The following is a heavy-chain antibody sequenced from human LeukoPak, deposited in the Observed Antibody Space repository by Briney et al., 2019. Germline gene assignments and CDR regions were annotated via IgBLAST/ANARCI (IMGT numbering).Heavy chain of an antibody. J-gene: IGHJ4*02. D-gene: IGHD5-18*01. CDR2: IKKDGSGK. V-gene: IGHV3-7*01. CDR3: ARDLSGITGYTYGRGIDY. Sequence: GGSLRLSCAASGFTFSSYWMSWVRQAPGKGLEWVANIKKDGSGKYYVDSVKGRFTISRDNAKTSLYLQMNSLRAEDTAVYYCARDLSGITGYTYGRGIDYWGQGTLVTVSS. CDR1: GFTFSSYW.